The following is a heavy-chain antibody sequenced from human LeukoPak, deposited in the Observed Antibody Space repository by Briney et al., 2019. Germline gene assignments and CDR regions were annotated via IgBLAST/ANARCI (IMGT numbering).Heavy chain of an antibody. V-gene: IGHV1-8*01. CDR3: ARSPTYRWAILRPCSCFDY. CDR1: GYTFTSYD. J-gene: IGHJ4*02. Sequence: ASVKVSCKASGYTFTSYDINWVRQATGQGLEWMGWMNPNSGNTGYAQKFQGRVTMTRNTSISTAYMELSSLRSEGTAVYYCARSPTYRWAILRPCSCFDYWGQGTLVTVSS. D-gene: IGHD2-2*02. CDR2: MNPNSGNT.